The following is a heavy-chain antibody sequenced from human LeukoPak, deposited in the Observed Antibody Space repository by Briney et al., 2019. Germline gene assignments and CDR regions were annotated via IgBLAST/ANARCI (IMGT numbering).Heavy chain of an antibody. V-gene: IGHV3-23*01. J-gene: IGHJ3*02. D-gene: IGHD2-2*01. Sequence: GGSLRLSCAASGFTFSSHGMNWVRQAPGKGLEWVSGISPSGGITYYTDSVKGRFTISRDNSKNTVSLQMNSLRGEDTAVYYCAREDIVVVPAAVDAFDIWGQGTMVTVSS. CDR3: AREDIVVVPAAVDAFDI. CDR1: GFTFSSHG. CDR2: ISPSGGIT.